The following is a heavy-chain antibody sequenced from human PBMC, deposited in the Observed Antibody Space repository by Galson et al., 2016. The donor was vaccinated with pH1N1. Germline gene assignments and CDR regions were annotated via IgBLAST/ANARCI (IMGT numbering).Heavy chain of an antibody. CDR3: ARGRGDLAGYYFGLDV. D-gene: IGHD3-10*01. CDR1: GGSFSDSA. J-gene: IGHJ6*02. V-gene: IGHV1-18*01. CDR2: INTRNGYT. Sequence: SVKVSCKASGGSFSDSAISWVRQAPGQGLQWMGWINTRNGYTKNSQKFQGRVTMTTDTTTSTVYLELRSLKSDDTGVYFCARGRGDLAGYYFGLDVWGQGTTVTVSS.